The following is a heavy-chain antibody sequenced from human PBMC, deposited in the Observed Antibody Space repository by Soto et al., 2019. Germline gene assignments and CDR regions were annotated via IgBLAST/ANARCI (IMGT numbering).Heavy chain of an antibody. Sequence: PSETLSLTCTVSGGSISSSSYYWGWIRPPPGKGLEWIGSIYYSGSTYYNPSLKSRVTISVDTSKNQCSLKLSSVTAADTAVYYCASPLFDYWGQGTLVTVSS. J-gene: IGHJ4*02. CDR3: ASPLFDY. CDR1: GGSISSSSYY. V-gene: IGHV4-39*01. CDR2: IYYSGST.